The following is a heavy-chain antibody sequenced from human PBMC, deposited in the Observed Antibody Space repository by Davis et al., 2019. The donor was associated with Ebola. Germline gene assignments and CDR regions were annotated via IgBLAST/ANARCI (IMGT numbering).Heavy chain of an antibody. CDR2: IYYSGST. CDR3: ARDKSSDRGRFMFDY. V-gene: IGHV4-31*03. J-gene: IGHJ4*02. Sequence: LRLSCTVSGGSISSGGYYWSWIRQHPGKGLEWIGYIYYSGSTYYNPSLKSRVTISVDTSKNQFSLTLSSVTAADTAVYYCARDKSSDRGRFMFDYWGQGTLVTVSS. CDR1: GGSISSGGYY. D-gene: IGHD3-22*01.